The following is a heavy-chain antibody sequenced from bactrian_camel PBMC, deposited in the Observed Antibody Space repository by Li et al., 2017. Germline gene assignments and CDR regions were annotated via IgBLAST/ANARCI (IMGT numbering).Heavy chain of an antibody. CDR1: GYTSGSYC. D-gene: IGHD6*01. J-gene: IGHJ4*01. V-gene: IGHV3-3*01. Sequence: HVQLVESGGGSVQAGGSLRLSCAASGYTSGSYCMGWFRQFPGKEREAVATIWTDGGTIYYRVSVQDRFTISLANNENTMYLQMNSLKPEDTAMYYCAADARQYAGSWRSLVADSFDCWGQGTQVTVS. CDR2: IWTDGGTI. CDR3: AADARQYAGSWRSLVADSFDC.